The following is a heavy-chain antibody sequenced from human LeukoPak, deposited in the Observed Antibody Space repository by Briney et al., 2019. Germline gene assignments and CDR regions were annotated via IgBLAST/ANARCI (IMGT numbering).Heavy chain of an antibody. CDR3: EKDAQRGFDYSNSLEH. J-gene: IGHJ5*02. CDR2: IWSDATNQ. Sequence: GGSLRLSCEASGFTFSHFGMHWVRQAPGKGLEWVAGIWSDATNQFYADSVKGRFTISRDNFKRTVSLEMNSLRAEDTAVYYCEKDAQRGFDYSNSLEHWGQGSLVIVSS. D-gene: IGHD4-11*01. V-gene: IGHV3-33*06. CDR1: GFTFSHFG.